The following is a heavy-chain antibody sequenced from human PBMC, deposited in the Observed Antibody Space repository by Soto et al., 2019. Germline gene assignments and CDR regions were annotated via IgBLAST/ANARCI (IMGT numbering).Heavy chain of an antibody. CDR2: ISVSGAIT. D-gene: IGHD3-10*01. J-gene: IGHJ6*02. V-gene: IGHV3-23*01. Sequence: GGSLRLSCAASEFPFNTYAMSWVRQAPGKGLEWVSLISVSGAITYYADSVKGRFTISRDNSKNTLYLQMNSLRAEDTAVYYCAKSLSLGRRVIIKNYYGMDVWGQGTTVTVSS. CDR3: AKSLSLGRRVIIKNYYGMDV. CDR1: EFPFNTYA.